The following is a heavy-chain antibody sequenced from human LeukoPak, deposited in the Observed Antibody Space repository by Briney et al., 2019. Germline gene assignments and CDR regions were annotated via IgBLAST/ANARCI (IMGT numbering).Heavy chain of an antibody. Sequence: GGSLRLSCAASGFTFSSCGMHWVRQAPGKGLEWVAVISYDGSNKYYADSVKGRFTISRDNAKNSLYLQMNSLRAEDTAVYYCARSTNIVVVPAAPPRDAEYFQHWGQGTLVTVSS. CDR1: GFTFSSCG. J-gene: IGHJ1*01. V-gene: IGHV3-30*03. CDR3: ARSTNIVVVPAAPPRDAEYFQH. CDR2: ISYDGSNK. D-gene: IGHD2-2*01.